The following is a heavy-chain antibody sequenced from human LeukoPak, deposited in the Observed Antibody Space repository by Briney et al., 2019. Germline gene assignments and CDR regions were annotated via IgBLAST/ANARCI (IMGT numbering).Heavy chain of an antibody. J-gene: IGHJ4*02. Sequence: GGSLRLSCSASGFTFSSYVMTWIRQAPGKGLEWVSIIGPSGGDTHYADSVKGRFTISRDNSKNTVYLQMNSLRAEDTAVYYCAKAQGYLDYWGRGTLATVSS. V-gene: IGHV3-23*01. CDR3: AKAQGYLDY. CDR2: IGPSGGDT. CDR1: GFTFSSYV.